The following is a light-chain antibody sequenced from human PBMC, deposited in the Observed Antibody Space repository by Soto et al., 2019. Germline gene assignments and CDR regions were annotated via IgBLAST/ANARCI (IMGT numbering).Light chain of an antibody. CDR1: QSVSSSF. Sequence: EIMLTQSPGTLSLSPGERATLSCRASQSVSSSFLAWYQQKPGQAPRLLIYGASSRATGIPDRFSGSGSGTDFTLTISRLEPEDFAMYLCQHYGTSFWTFGQGTKVDIK. J-gene: IGKJ1*01. CDR2: GAS. CDR3: QHYGTSFWT. V-gene: IGKV3-20*01.